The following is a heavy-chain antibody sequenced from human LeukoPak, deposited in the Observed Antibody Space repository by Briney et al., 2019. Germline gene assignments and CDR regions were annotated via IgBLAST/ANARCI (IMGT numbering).Heavy chain of an antibody. J-gene: IGHJ4*02. CDR2: INHSGST. Sequence: SETLSLTCTVSGGSISSGGYYWSWIRQPPGKGLEWIGEINHSGSTNYNPSLKSRVTISVDTSKNQFSLKLSSVTAADTAVYYCARGGRVHYSPSFDYWGQGTLVTVSS. CDR1: GGSISSGGYY. V-gene: IGHV4-39*07. D-gene: IGHD4-11*01. CDR3: ARGGRVHYSPSFDY.